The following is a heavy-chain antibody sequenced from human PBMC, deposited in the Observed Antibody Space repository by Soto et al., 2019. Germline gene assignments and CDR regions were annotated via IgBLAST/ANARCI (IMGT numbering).Heavy chain of an antibody. Sequence: PSGTLWLTCTVAGRSITNDGYCRHWIRQHPGKGLEWIGHIYFKGKTYYNPSLKSRLTISVDTSKNQLSLKLTSVTAADTSLYDCARHCHPSLNGIGVWAKGTAAT. CDR2: IYFKGKT. V-gene: IGHV4-31*03. CDR3: ARHCHPSLNGIGV. J-gene: IGHJ6*04. CDR1: GRSITNDGYC.